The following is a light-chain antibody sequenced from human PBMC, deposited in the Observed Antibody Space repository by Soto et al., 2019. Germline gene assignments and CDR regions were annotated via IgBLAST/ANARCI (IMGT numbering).Light chain of an antibody. CDR3: TSYVGSDIWV. CDR1: SSDVGGYNY. CDR2: EVS. V-gene: IGLV2-8*01. Sequence: QSVLTQPPSASGSPGQSVTISCTGTSSDVGGYNYVSWYQQYPGKAPKLMIYEVSKRPSGVPDRFSGSKSGKTASLTVSGLQAEDEADYYCTSYVGSDIWVFGGGTKLTVL. J-gene: IGLJ3*02.